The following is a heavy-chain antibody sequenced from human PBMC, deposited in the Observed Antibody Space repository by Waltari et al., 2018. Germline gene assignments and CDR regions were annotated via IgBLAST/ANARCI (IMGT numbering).Heavy chain of an antibody. Sequence: QLQLQESGPGLVKPSETLSLTCTVSGGSISSHSCSWIRQPPVKGLEWIGYIYYSGGTNYNPSPKSRVTISVDTSKNQFSLKLSSVTAADTAVYYCARREIRGGSYSLDYWGQGTLVTVSS. CDR3: ARREIRGGSYSLDY. CDR2: IYYSGGT. J-gene: IGHJ4*02. D-gene: IGHD1-26*01. V-gene: IGHV4-59*11. CDR1: GGSISSHS.